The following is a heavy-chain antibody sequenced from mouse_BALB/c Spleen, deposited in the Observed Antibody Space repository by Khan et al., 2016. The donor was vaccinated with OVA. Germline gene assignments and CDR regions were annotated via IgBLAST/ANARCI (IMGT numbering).Heavy chain of an antibody. CDR3: ARWDYDAPND. V-gene: IGHV3-2*02. CDR2: ISYSGST. J-gene: IGHJ2*01. D-gene: IGHD2-4*01. Sequence: EVKLLESGPGLVKPSQSLSLTCTVTGYSITSDYAWNWIRQFPGNKLEWMVFISYSGSTSYNPSLKSRISITRTPSKNQFFLQLNSVTTEDTATYYCARWDYDAPNDWGQGTTLTVSS. CDR1: GYSITSDYA.